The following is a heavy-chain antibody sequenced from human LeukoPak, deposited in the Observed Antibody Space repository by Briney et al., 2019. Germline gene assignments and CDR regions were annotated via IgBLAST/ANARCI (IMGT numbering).Heavy chain of an antibody. Sequence: HGESLKISCKGSGYSFSNYWIAWVRQMPGKGLEWMGIIYPGDSDTKYSRSFQGQVIISADKSISTAYLQWSSLKASDTAMYYCARRGYGDYMTYYFDYWGQGTLVTVSS. J-gene: IGHJ4*02. CDR1: GYSFSNYW. CDR2: IYPGDSDT. V-gene: IGHV5-51*01. D-gene: IGHD4-17*01. CDR3: ARRGYGDYMTYYFDY.